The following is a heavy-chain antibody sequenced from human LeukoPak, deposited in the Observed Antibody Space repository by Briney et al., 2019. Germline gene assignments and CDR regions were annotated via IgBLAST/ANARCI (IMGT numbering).Heavy chain of an antibody. J-gene: IGHJ4*02. D-gene: IGHD2-15*01. CDR3: ARKFYCSGGSCTDRRIDY. CDR1: GYSISSGYY. V-gene: IGHV4-38-2*01. CDR2: ILHSGST. Sequence: SETLSLTCAVSGYSISSGYYWGWIRQPPGKGLEWIGSILHSGSTYYNPSLKSRVTISVDTSKNQFSLKLSSVTAADTAVYYCARKFYCSGGSCTDRRIDYWGQGTLVTVSS.